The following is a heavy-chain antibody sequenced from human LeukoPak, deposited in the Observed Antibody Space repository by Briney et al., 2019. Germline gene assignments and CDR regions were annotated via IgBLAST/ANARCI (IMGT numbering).Heavy chain of an antibody. CDR3: AREQRDGAGSYCPY. J-gene: IGHJ4*02. D-gene: IGHD3-10*01. V-gene: IGHV1-18*01. CDR2: ISAYNGNT. CDR1: GYTFTSYG. Sequence: ASVKVSCKASGYTFTSYGISWVRQAPGQGLEWMGWISAYNGNTNYAQKLQGRVTMTTDTSTSTAYMQLRSLRSDDTAVYYCAREQRDGAGSYCPYWGQGTLVTVSS.